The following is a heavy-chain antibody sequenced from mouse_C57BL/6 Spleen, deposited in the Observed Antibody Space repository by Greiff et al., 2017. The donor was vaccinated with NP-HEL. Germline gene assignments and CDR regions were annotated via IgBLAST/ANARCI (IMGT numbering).Heavy chain of an antibody. V-gene: IGHV5-4*01. CDR3: AREGGTGFDY. Sequence: EVKLVESGGGLVKPGGSLKLSCAASGFTFSSYAMSWVRQTPEKRLEWVATISDGGSYTYYPDNVKGRFTISRDNAKNNLYLQLSHRKSEDTAMYYCAREGGTGFDYWGQGTTLTVSS. D-gene: IGHD3-3*01. CDR2: ISDGGSYT. J-gene: IGHJ2*01. CDR1: GFTFSSYA.